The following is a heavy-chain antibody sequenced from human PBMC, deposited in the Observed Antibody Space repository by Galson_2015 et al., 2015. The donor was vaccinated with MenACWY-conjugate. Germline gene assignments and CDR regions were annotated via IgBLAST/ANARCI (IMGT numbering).Heavy chain of an antibody. D-gene: IGHD1-1*01. V-gene: IGHV1-69*13. CDR2: IIPLSGNT. CDR3: ARDDRGSFYNTLYWFDP. CDR1: GDTFSSDS. Sequence: SVQVSCKVSGDTFSSDSISWVRQAPGQGLELMGGIIPLSGNTNFVEKFQGRVTITADSSTNTVYMELSRLKSEDTAMHYCARDDRGSFYNTLYWFDPWGQGTQVTVSS. J-gene: IGHJ5*02.